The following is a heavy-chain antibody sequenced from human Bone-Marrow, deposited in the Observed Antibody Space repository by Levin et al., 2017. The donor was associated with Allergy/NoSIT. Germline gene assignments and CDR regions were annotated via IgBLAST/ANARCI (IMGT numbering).Heavy chain of an antibody. Sequence: GESLKISCLASGVPFSAYSMNWVRQAPGKGLEWVAVMSHDGSYIFYADSVKGRFTISRDNLKNILSLQMNSLRLDDTATYFCARIGYGWSFGNGIDFWGQGTVVTVSS. J-gene: IGHJ3*01. CDR3: ARIGYGWSFGNGIDF. V-gene: IGHV3-30*04. D-gene: IGHD3-10*01. CDR1: GVPFSAYS. CDR2: MSHDGSYI.